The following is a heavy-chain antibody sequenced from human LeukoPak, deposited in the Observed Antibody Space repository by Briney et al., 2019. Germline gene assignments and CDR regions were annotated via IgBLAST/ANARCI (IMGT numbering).Heavy chain of an antibody. D-gene: IGHD3-22*01. Sequence: GESLKISCKTSGYTFTRNWIGWVRQMPGKGLEWMGIIYPGDSDTRYSPSFQGQVTIAADKSISTAYLQWSSLKASDTAMYYCALAYGYDSSGSTFDYWGQGTLFTVSS. CDR1: GYTFTRNW. J-gene: IGHJ4*02. CDR2: IYPGDSDT. V-gene: IGHV5-51*01. CDR3: ALAYGYDSSGSTFDY.